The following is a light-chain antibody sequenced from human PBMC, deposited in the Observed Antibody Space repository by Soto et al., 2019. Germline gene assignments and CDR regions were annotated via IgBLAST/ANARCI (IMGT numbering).Light chain of an antibody. CDR3: QQLNSYLIT. CDR2: AAS. CDR1: QGISSY. Sequence: IRMTQSPSSLSANTGDRVTITCRASQGISSYLAWYQQKPGKAPKLLIYAASTLQSGVPSRFSGSGSGTEFTLTISSLRPEDFATYYCQQLNSYLITFGQRTRLAI. J-gene: IGKJ5*01. V-gene: IGKV1-8*01.